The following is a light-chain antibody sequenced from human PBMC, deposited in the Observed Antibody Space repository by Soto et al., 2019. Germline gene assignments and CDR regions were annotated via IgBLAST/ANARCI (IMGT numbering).Light chain of an antibody. CDR2: DVS. CDR3: QQRSGLFT. J-gene: IGKJ3*01. Sequence: EIVLTQSPATLSLSPGERATLSCRASQSVSTYLAWYQQKPAQPPRLLIFDVSNRAAGIPARFSGSGSGIDLTITIRSLEPEDFAVYSCQQRSGLFTFGPGTKVDIK. V-gene: IGKV3-11*01. CDR1: QSVSTY.